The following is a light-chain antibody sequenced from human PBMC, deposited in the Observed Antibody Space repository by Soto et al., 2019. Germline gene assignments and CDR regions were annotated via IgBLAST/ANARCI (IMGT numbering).Light chain of an antibody. CDR3: QQYNYWRT. V-gene: IGKV3-15*01. CDR1: QSVSSN. Sequence: EIGVKESPATLSLSPGERTTLPCRARQSVSSNLAWYQQKPGQAPRLLIYGASTRATGIPARFSGSGSGTEFTLTITSLQSEDSAVYYCQQYNYWRTFGQGTKVEVK. J-gene: IGKJ1*01. CDR2: GAS.